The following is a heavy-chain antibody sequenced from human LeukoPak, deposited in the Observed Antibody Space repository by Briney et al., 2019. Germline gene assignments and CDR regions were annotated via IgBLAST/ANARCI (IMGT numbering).Heavy chain of an antibody. CDR3: ARGPSGDYVWGSYRWGDYYYMDV. Sequence: SETLSLTCAVYGGSFSGYYWSWIRQPPGKGLEWIGEINHSGSTNYNPSLKSRVTISVDTSKNQFSLKLSSVTAADTAVYYCARGPSGDYVWGSYRWGDYYYMDVWGKGTTVTISS. CDR2: INHSGST. J-gene: IGHJ6*03. CDR1: GGSFSGYY. V-gene: IGHV4-34*01. D-gene: IGHD3-16*02.